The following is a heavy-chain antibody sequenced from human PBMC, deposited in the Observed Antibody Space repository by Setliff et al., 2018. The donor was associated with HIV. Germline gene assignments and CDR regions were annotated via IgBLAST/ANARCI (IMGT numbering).Heavy chain of an antibody. CDR2: INPSGGSA. V-gene: IGHV1-46*01. CDR3: AAVESFMFQGVRN. CDR1: GYTFTSYY. Sequence: GASVKVSCKASGYTFTSYYLHWVRQAPGQGLEWMGMINPSGGSASYAQKFQGRVTISADESTSTAYMELNSLRFEDTAVYYCAAVESFMFQGVRNWGQGTLVTVSS. J-gene: IGHJ4*02. D-gene: IGHD3-10*01.